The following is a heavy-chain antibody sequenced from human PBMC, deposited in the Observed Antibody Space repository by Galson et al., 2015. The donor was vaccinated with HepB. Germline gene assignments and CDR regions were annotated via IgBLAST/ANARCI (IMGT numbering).Heavy chain of an antibody. Sequence: SLRLSCAVSAVSFRSYWMSWVRQARGKGLEWVANIKEDGSERYYVDSVRGRFTISRDNAKNSLYLQMNSLRAEDTALYYCARGYYGMDVWGQGTTVTVSS. CDR1: AVSFRSYW. CDR3: ARGYYGMDV. D-gene: IGHD1-14*01. V-gene: IGHV3-7*03. CDR2: IKEDGSER. J-gene: IGHJ6*02.